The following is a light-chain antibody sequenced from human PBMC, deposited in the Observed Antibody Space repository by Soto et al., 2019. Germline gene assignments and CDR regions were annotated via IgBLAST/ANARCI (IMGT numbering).Light chain of an antibody. J-gene: IGLJ2*01. CDR2: SNN. CDR3: AAWDDSLNGPGVV. Sequence: QSVLTQPPSASGTPGQRVTISCSGSSSNIGSNTVNWYQHLPGTAPKLLIYSNNQRPSGVPDRFSCSKSGTSASLAISGLQSEDEADYYCAAWDDSLNGPGVVFGGGTKLTVL. V-gene: IGLV1-44*01. CDR1: SSNIGSNT.